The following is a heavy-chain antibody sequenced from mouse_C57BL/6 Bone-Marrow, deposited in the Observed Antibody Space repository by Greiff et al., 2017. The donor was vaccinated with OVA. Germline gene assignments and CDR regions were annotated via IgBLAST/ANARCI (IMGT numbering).Heavy chain of an antibody. J-gene: IGHJ3*01. CDR2: IYPGSGST. V-gene: IGHV1-55*01. Sequence: QVQLQQPGAELVKPGASVKMSCKASGYTFTSYWITWVKQRPGQGLEWIGDIYPGSGSTNYNEKFKSKATLTVDTSSSTAYMQLNSLTSEDSAVYYCARSGYGNYFWFAYWGQGTLVTVSA. D-gene: IGHD2-1*01. CDR1: GYTFTSYW. CDR3: ARSGYGNYFWFAY.